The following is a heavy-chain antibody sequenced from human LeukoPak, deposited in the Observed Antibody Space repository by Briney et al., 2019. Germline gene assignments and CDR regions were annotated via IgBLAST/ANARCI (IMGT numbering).Heavy chain of an antibody. J-gene: IGHJ6*02. V-gene: IGHV4-31*03. CDR2: IYYSGST. CDR3: ARNELISSNYYNYGMDV. CDR1: GGSISSGGYY. Sequence: SETLSLTCTVSGGSISSGGYYWSWIRQHPGKGLEWIGYIYYSGSTYYNPSLKSRVTISVDTSKNQFPLKLSSVTAADTAVYYCARNELISSNYYNYGMDVWGQGTTVTVSS.